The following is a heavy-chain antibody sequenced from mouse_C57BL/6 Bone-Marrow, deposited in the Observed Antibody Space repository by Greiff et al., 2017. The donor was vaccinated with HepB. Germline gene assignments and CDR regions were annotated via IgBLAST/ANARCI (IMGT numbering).Heavy chain of an antibody. V-gene: IGHV1-5*01. CDR2: IYPGNSDT. Sequence: EVQLQQSGPVLARPGASVKMSCKTSGYTFTSYWMHWVKQRPGQGLEWIGAIYPGNSDTSYNQKFKGKAKLTAVTSASTAYMELSSLTNEDSAVYYYTRASGIYYGKAYDAMDYWGQGTSVTVSS. J-gene: IGHJ4*01. D-gene: IGHD2-1*01. CDR3: TRASGIYYGKAYDAMDY. CDR1: GYTFTSYW.